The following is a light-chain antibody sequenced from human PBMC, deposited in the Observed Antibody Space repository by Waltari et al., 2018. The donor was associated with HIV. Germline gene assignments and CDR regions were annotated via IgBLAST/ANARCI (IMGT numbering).Light chain of an antibody. J-gene: IGKJ4*01. CDR1: QSVTNN. V-gene: IGKV3D-15*01. CDR3: QHYNNWPIT. CDR2: GAS. Sequence: EIVMTQSPVTLSVSPGERATLSCWASQSVTNNLAWYQQKPGQAPLLLIYGASTRATGTPARFSASGSGTEFTLTISSLQSEDFAVYHCQHYNNWPITFGGGTKVEIK.